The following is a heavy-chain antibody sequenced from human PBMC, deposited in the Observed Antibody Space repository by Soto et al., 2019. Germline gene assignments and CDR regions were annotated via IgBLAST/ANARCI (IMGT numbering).Heavy chain of an antibody. CDR3: AKDISGLYSSGWVRFDY. J-gene: IGHJ4*02. CDR1: GFTFDDYA. D-gene: IGHD6-19*01. Sequence: EVQLVESGGGLVQPGRSLRLSCAASGFTFDDYAMHWVRQAPGKGLEWVSGISWNSGSIGYADSVKGRFTISRDNAKNSLYLQMNSLRAEDTALYYCAKDISGLYSSGWVRFDYWGQGTLVTVSS. V-gene: IGHV3-9*01. CDR2: ISWNSGSI.